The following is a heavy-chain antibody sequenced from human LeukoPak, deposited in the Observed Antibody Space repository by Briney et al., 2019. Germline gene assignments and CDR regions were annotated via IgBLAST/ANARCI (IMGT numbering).Heavy chain of an antibody. J-gene: IGHJ6*03. Sequence: KPGGSLKLSCAASGFTFSSYSMNWVRQAPGKGLEWVSSISSSSSYIYYADSVKGRFTISRDNSKNTLYLQMNSLRAEDTAVYYCAKVASWYHYYMDVWGKGTTVTVSS. CDR1: GFTFSSYS. CDR2: ISSSSSYI. D-gene: IGHD6-13*01. V-gene: IGHV3-21*04. CDR3: AKVASWYHYYMDV.